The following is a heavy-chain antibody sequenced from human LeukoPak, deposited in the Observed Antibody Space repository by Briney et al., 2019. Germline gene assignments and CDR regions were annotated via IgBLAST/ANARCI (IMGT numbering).Heavy chain of an antibody. J-gene: IGHJ4*02. Sequence: GGSLRLSCAASGFTFSSYAMSWVRQAPGKGLEWVSAISGSGGSTYYADSVKGRFTISRDNAKNTLYLQMNSLRAEDTAVYYCASFMVRGNPFDYWGQGTLVTVSS. D-gene: IGHD3-10*01. CDR1: GFTFSSYA. CDR3: ASFMVRGNPFDY. CDR2: ISGSGGST. V-gene: IGHV3-23*01.